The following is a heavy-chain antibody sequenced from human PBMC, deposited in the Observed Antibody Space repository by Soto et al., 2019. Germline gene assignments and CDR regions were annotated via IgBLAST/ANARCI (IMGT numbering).Heavy chain of an antibody. CDR2: ISAYNGNT. CDR3: ARDEAARKLYYYGMDV. J-gene: IGHJ6*02. V-gene: IGHV1-18*04. Sequence: ASVNVSCKASGYTFTSYGISWVRQAPGQGLEWMGWISAYNGNTNYAQKLQGRVTMTTDTSTSTAYMELRGLRSDDTAVYYCARDEAARKLYYYGMDVWGQGTTVTVSS. D-gene: IGHD6-6*01. CDR1: GYTFTSYG.